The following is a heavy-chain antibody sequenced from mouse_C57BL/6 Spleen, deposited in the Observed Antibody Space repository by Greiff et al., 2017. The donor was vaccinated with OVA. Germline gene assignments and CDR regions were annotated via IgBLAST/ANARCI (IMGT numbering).Heavy chain of an antibody. V-gene: IGHV1-82*01. D-gene: IGHD1-1*01. CDR2: IYPGDGDT. CDR3: ARGRLDYGSRRDYAMDY. J-gene: IGHJ4*01. CDR1: GYAFSSSW. Sequence: QVQLKESGPELVKPGASVKISCKASGYAFSSSWMNWVKQRPGKGLEWIGRIYPGDGDTNYNGKFKGKATLTADKSSSTAYMQLSSLTSEDSAVYFCARGRLDYGSRRDYAMDYWGQGTSVTVSS.